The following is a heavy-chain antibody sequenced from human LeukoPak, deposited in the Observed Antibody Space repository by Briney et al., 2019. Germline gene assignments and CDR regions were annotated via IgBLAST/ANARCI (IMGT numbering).Heavy chain of an antibody. Sequence: PSETLSLTCTFSDDSISSIYWSWTRQSAGKGLEWIGRIHSSGGTHYNPALKSRVTMSVDTSKNQISLNVTSVTAADTALYYCARSRRGYTSDCWEDWGQGTLVTVSS. V-gene: IGHV4-4*07. D-gene: IGHD5-18*01. J-gene: IGHJ4*02. CDR3: ARSRRGYTSDCWED. CDR2: IHSSGGT. CDR1: DDSISSIY.